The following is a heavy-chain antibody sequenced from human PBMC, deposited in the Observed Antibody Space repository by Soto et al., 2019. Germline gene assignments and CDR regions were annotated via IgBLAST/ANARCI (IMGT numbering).Heavy chain of an antibody. D-gene: IGHD3-3*01. Sequence: GGSLRLSCSASGFSFKTYSMQWVRQTPGRGLEYVAAISGNGIVTYYVDSVKGRFAISRDNSNNILYLHMSGLTPEDTAVYYCVREFFLEWPLAAPDYWGQGTLVTVSS. J-gene: IGHJ4*02. CDR1: GFSFKTYS. V-gene: IGHV3-64D*08. CDR3: VREFFLEWPLAAPDY. CDR2: ISGNGIVT.